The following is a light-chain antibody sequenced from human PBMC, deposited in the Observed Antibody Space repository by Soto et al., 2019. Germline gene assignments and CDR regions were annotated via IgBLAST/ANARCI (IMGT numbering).Light chain of an antibody. V-gene: IGKV1-5*01. CDR2: GAS. CDR1: QSVSMW. Sequence: DTQMTQSPSTLSASVGDRVTITCRASQSVSMWLAWFQQKPGKAPRLLIYGASDLESGVPSRFSGSGSGTEFTLTISSLQPEDAATYYCQQYNTYLTWTFGQGTKVDIK. J-gene: IGKJ1*01. CDR3: QQYNTYLTWT.